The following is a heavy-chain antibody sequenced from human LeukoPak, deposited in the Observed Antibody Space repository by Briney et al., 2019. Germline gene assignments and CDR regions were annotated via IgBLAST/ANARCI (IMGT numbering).Heavy chain of an antibody. V-gene: IGHV3-21*04. CDR1: GFTFSSYS. D-gene: IGHD1-26*01. J-gene: IGHJ6*02. CDR3: AKPPGNYGMDV. Sequence: PGGSLRLSCAASGFTFSSYSMNWVRQAPGKGLEWVSSISSSSSYIYYADSVKGRFTISRDNAKNSLYLQMNSLRAGDTAVYYCAKPPGNYGMDVWGQGTTVTVSS. CDR2: ISSSSSYI.